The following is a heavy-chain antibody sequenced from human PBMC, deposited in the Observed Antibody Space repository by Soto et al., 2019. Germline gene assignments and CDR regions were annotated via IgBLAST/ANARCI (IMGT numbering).Heavy chain of an antibody. CDR1: DVSINSSSDY. V-gene: IGHV4-39*01. Sequence: SETPSLTCTVSDVSINSSSDYWGWIRQPPGKGLEWIGSIYYSGSTYYNPSLKSRVTMSVDTSKNQFSLKLSSVTAADTALYYCARHAWRSGLQVFDYWGLGTLVTVSS. CDR3: ARHAWRSGLQVFDY. CDR2: IYYSGST. D-gene: IGHD5-12*01. J-gene: IGHJ4*02.